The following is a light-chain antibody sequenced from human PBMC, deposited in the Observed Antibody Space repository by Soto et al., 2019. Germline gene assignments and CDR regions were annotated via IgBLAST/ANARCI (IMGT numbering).Light chain of an antibody. CDR3: QQYNTWPPIT. J-gene: IGKJ5*01. Sequence: EIVLTHSPGTLSLSPCERATLSFSASRSVSSSNLAWYQQKPGQAPRLLIYGASTRATGLPARFSGSGSGTDFTLTISSLQSEDFAVYYCQQYNTWPPITFGQGTRLE. CDR1: RSVSSSN. CDR2: GAS. V-gene: IGKV3-15*01.